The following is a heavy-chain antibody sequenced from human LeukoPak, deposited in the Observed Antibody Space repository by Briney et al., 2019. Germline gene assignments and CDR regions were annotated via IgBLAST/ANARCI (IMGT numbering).Heavy chain of an antibody. J-gene: IGHJ4*02. CDR1: GFTVSSNY. CDR3: ARDLDYYDSSGYYYLFDY. V-gene: IGHV3-66*01. Sequence: PGGSLRLSCAASGFTVSSNYMRWVRQAPGKGLEWVSVIYSGGSTYYADSVKGRFTISRDNSKNTLYLQMNSLRAEDTAVYYCARDLDYYDSSGYYYLFDYWGQGTLVTVSS. CDR2: IYSGGST. D-gene: IGHD3-22*01.